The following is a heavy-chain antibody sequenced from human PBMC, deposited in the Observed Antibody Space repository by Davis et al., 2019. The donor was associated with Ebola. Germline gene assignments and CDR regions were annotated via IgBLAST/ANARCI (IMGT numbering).Heavy chain of an antibody. J-gene: IGHJ4*02. V-gene: IGHV1-2*06. CDR2: INPNSGGT. CDR1: GYTFTSYG. D-gene: IGHD2-21*02. Sequence: ASVKVSCKASGYTFTSYGISWVRQAPGQGLEWMGRINPNSGGTNYAQKFQGRVTMTRDTSISTAYMELSRLRSDDTAVYYCARYPAVGRKHIVVVTAHFDYWGQGTLVTVSS. CDR3: ARYPAVGRKHIVVVTAHFDY.